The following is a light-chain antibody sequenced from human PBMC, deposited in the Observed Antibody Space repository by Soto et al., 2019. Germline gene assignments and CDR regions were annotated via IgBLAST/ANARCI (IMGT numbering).Light chain of an antibody. CDR1: QTIDSF. CDR2: APS. V-gene: IGKV1-39*01. Sequence: DIQLTQSPSSLSASVGDTVTITCRASQTIDSFLIWYQQKPGIAPKVLIYAPSSLQSGVPSRFSGSGSGTDFTLTINSLHPEDFATYYCQQTYNAPFTFGQGTKLDVK. CDR3: QQTYNAPFT. J-gene: IGKJ2*01.